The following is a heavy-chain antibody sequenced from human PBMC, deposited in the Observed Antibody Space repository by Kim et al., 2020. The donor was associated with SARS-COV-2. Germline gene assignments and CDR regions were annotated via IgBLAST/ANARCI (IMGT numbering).Heavy chain of an antibody. V-gene: IGHV3-74*03. CDR1: GFHFNTYW. CDR3: VRPVSDCRNGVCRYFFER. Sequence: GGSLRLSCAASGFHFNTYWMYWVRQSPGKGPVWVARMNSDGGITTYADSVKGRFSISRNNAKNTMYLQMNRLRVDDTAVYYCVRPVSDCRNGVCRYFFERWGQGTRVIVSS. CDR2: MNSDGGIT. D-gene: IGHD2-8*01. J-gene: IGHJ4*02.